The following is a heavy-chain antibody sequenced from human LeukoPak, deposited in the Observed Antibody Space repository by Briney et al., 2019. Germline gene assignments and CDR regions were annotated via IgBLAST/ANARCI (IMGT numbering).Heavy chain of an antibody. CDR1: GFTFSTYD. J-gene: IGHJ4*02. CDR2: IGTVDDT. D-gene: IGHD6-19*01. Sequence: GGSLRLSCAASGFTFSTYDMHWVRQVTGKGLEWVSAIGTVDDTYYLGSVKGRFTISRENAKNVLYLQMSSLRVEDTAVYYCAKEGWLGFDYWGQGTLVTVSS. CDR3: AKEGWLGFDY. V-gene: IGHV3-13*01.